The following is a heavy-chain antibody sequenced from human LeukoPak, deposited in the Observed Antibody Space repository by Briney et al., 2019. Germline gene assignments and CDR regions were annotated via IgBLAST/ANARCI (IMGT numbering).Heavy chain of an antibody. D-gene: IGHD3-3*02. CDR1: GFTFSAYR. CDR3: ARDQRISIFGVLRPDAFDI. V-gene: IGHV3-7*01. CDR2: IKQDGSEK. Sequence: GGSLRLSCTASGFTFSAYRMNWVRQAPGKGLEWVANIKQDGSEKYYVDSVKGRFTISRDNAKNSLYLQMDSLRAEDTAVYYCARDQRISIFGVLRPDAFDIWGQGTVVTVSS. J-gene: IGHJ3*02.